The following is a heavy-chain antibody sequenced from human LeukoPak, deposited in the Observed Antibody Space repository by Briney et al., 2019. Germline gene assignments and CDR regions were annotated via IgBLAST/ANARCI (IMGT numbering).Heavy chain of an antibody. CDR1: GDSVSSNSAA. J-gene: IGHJ4*02. D-gene: IGHD3-22*01. CDR3: ARENGYYDSSGYYYPFDY. V-gene: IGHV6-1*01. CDR2: TYYRSKWYN. Sequence: SQTISLTCAISGDSVSSNSAAWNWIRQSPSRGLEWLGRTYYRSKWYNDYAVSVKSRITINPDTSKNQFSLQLNSVTPEDTAVYYCARENGYYDSSGYYYPFDYWGQGTLVTVSS.